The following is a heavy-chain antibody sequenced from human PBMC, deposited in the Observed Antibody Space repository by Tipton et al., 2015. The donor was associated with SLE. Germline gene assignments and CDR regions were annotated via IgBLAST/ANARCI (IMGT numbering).Heavy chain of an antibody. D-gene: IGHD5-18*01. V-gene: IGHV3-23*01. Sequence: SLRLSCAASGFTFSSYAMSWVRQAPGKGLEWVSAISGSGGSTYYADSVKGRFTISRDNSKSTLYLQMNSLRAEDTAVYYCAKDQQLWLRADAFDIWGQGTMVTVSS. CDR2: ISGSGGST. CDR3: AKDQQLWLRADAFDI. J-gene: IGHJ3*02. CDR1: GFTFSSYA.